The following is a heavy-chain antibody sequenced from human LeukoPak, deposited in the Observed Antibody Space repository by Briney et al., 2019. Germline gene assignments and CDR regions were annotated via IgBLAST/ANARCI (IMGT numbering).Heavy chain of an antibody. J-gene: IGHJ3*02. CDR3: ARDQISINALDI. Sequence: SETPSLTCTASGASIIGHYWSWVRQSPEKGLEWIGYISHTGSTNYNPFLKSRVTMSVDTSKKQFSLRLNSVTAADTAIYYCARDQISINALDIWGQGTLVTVSS. CDR2: ISHTGST. D-gene: IGHD3-10*01. CDR1: GASIIGHY. V-gene: IGHV4-59*11.